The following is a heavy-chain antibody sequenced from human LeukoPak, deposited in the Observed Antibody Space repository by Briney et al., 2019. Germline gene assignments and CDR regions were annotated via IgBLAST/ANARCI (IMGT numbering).Heavy chain of an antibody. CDR1: GGSISSSSYY. CDR3: ARGVSLHTGSSGWYYWYFDL. J-gene: IGHJ2*01. V-gene: IGHV4-39*01. Sequence: SETLSLTCTVSGGSISSSSYYWGWIRQPPGKGLEWIGSIYYSGSTYYNPSPKSRVTISVDTSKNQFSLKLSSVTAADTAVYYCARGVSLHTGSSGWYYWYFDLWGRGTLVTVSS. CDR2: IYYSGST. D-gene: IGHD6-19*01.